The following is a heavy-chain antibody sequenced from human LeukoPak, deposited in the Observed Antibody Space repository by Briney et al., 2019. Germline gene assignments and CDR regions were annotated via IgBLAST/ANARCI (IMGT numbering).Heavy chain of an antibody. CDR2: IYSGGST. CDR1: GFTVSSNY. CDR3: ARRFSSGYYYVDDY. V-gene: IGHV3-53*01. Sequence: GGSLRLSCAASGFTVSSNYMSWVRQAPGKGLEWVSVIYSGGSTYYADSVKGRFTISRDNSKNTLYLQMNSLRAEDTAVYYCARRFSSGYYYVDDYWGQGTLVTVSS. D-gene: IGHD3-22*01. J-gene: IGHJ4*02.